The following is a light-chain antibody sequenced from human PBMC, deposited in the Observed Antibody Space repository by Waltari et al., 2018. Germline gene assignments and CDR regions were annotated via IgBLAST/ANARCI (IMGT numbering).Light chain of an antibody. CDR2: DAS. CDR1: QRISNY. CDR3: LQHSSYPFT. Sequence: DIQMTQYPSAMSASVGDRVIITCRASQRISNYLVWFQQKPGKVPQRLIYDASTLQNGVPSRFSGSGSGTLFTLTITSLQPEDFATYYCLQHSSYPFTFGGGTKVDIK. J-gene: IGKJ4*01. V-gene: IGKV1-17*03.